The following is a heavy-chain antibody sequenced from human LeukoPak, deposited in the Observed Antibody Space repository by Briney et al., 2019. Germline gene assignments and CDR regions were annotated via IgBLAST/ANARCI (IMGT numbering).Heavy chain of an antibody. J-gene: IGHJ4*02. D-gene: IGHD6-13*01. Sequence: SETLSLTCTVSGGSFSGYYWSWIRQPPGKGLEWIGEINHSGSTNDNPSLKSRVTISVDTSKNQFSLKLSSVTAADTAVYYCARSQYSSSWYPGYFDYWGQGTLVTVSS. V-gene: IGHV4-34*01. CDR1: GGSFSGYY. CDR3: ARSQYSSSWYPGYFDY. CDR2: INHSGST.